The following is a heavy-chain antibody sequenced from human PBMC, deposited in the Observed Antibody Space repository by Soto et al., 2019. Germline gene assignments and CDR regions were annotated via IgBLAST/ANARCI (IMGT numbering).Heavy chain of an antibody. CDR2: ISYDGSNK. D-gene: IGHD3-22*01. J-gene: IGHJ4*02. V-gene: IGHV3-30*18. Sequence: GGSLRLSCAASGFTFSSYGMHWVRQAPGKGLEWVAVISYDGSNKYYADSVKGRFTISRDNSKNTLYLQMNSLRAEDTAVYYCAKAVIYYDHRKRLDYWGQGTLGTVSS. CDR1: GFTFSSYG. CDR3: AKAVIYYDHRKRLDY.